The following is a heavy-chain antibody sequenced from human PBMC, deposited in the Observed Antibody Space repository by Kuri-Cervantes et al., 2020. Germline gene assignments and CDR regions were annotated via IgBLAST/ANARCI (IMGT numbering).Heavy chain of an antibody. Sequence: SQTLSLTCPVSGGSISSGGYYWSWIRQHPGKGLEWIGYIYYTGSTSYNPSLESRVTISLDTSKNQFSLGLSSVTAADTAVYYCARAVGHYFGSGSYYDGYFDYWGQGSLVTVSS. V-gene: IGHV4-31*03. J-gene: IGHJ4*02. CDR3: ARAVGHYFGSGSYYDGYFDY. CDR1: GGSISSGGYY. D-gene: IGHD3-10*01. CDR2: IYYTGST.